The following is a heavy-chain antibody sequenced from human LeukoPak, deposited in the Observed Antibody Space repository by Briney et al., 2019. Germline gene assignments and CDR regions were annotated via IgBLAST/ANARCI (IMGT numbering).Heavy chain of an antibody. Sequence: SETLSLTCAVYGGSFSGYYWSWIRQPPGKGLEWIGEINHSGSTNYNPSLKSRVTISVDTSKNQFSLKLSSVTAADTAVYYCARDIGWALSPLYMDVWGKGTTVTVSS. CDR3: ARDIGWALSPLYMDV. CDR1: GGSFSGYY. V-gene: IGHV4-34*01. J-gene: IGHJ6*03. D-gene: IGHD3-16*01. CDR2: INHSGST.